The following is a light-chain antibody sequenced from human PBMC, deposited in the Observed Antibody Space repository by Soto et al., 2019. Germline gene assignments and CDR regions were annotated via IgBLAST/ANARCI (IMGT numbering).Light chain of an antibody. CDR3: CSYAGSSTYV. CDR1: SSDVGNYDL. J-gene: IGLJ1*01. CDR2: QAT. V-gene: IGLV2-23*01. Sequence: QSALTQFASVSGSPGQSITISCTGTSSDVGNYDLVSWYQQLPGKPPKLIIYQATRRPSGVSNRFSGSKAGNTASLTISGLQAEDEADYYCCSYAGSSTYVFGTGTKLSVL.